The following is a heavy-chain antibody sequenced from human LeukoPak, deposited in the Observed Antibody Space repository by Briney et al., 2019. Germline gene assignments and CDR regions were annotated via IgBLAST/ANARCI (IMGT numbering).Heavy chain of an antibody. CDR3: ARGDYNKWFDP. Sequence: SETLSLTCTVSGGSISSYYWSWIRQPPGKGLEWIGYIYTSGSTNYNPSLKSRVTISVDTSKNQFSLKLSSVTAADTAVYYCARGDYNKWFDPWGQGTLVTASS. CDR1: GGSISSYY. D-gene: IGHD4-11*01. V-gene: IGHV4-4*09. CDR2: IYTSGST. J-gene: IGHJ5*02.